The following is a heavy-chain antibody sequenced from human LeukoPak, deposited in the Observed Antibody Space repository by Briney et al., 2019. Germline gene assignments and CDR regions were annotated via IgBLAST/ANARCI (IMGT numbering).Heavy chain of an antibody. J-gene: IGHJ4*02. Sequence: GGSLRLSCAASGFTFSSYAMSWVRQAPGKGLEWVSAISGSGGSTYYADSVKGRFTISRDNSKNTLYLQMNSLRAEDTAVYYCAKAESYYDSSGYSPLDYWGQGTLVTVSS. V-gene: IGHV3-23*01. CDR1: GFTFSSYA. CDR3: AKAESYYDSSGYSPLDY. D-gene: IGHD3-22*01. CDR2: ISGSGGST.